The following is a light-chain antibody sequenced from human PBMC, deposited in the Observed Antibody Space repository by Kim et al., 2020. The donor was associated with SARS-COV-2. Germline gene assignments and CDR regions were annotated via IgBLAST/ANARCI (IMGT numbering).Light chain of an antibody. CDR1: QSVSSY. CDR3: QQRSNWPRT. V-gene: IGKV3-11*01. Sequence: EIVLTQSPATLSLSPGERATLSCRARQSVSSYLAWYQQKPGQAPRLLIYDASNRATGIPARFSGSGSGTDFTLTISSLEPEDFAVYYCQQRSNWPRTFGGGTKVEI. J-gene: IGKJ4*01. CDR2: DAS.